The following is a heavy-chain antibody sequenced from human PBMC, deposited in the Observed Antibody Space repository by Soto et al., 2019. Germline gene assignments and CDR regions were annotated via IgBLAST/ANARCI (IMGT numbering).Heavy chain of an antibody. J-gene: IGHJ4*02. V-gene: IGHV4-30-2*01. CDR2: IYHSVST. CDR3: ARGPPLGY. Sequence: SETLSLTCAVSGGSISSGGYSWSWIRQPPGEGLECIGYIYHSVSTYYNPSLKSRVTISVDRSKNQFSLKLNSVTAADTAVYYCARGPPLGYWGQGTLVTVSS. CDR1: GGSISSGGYS.